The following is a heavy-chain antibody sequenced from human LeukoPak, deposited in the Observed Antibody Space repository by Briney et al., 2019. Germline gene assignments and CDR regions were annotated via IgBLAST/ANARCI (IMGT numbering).Heavy chain of an antibody. CDR3: AKGYDNSGYSSTSVDY. J-gene: IGHJ4*02. CDR1: GFTFSSYA. V-gene: IGHV3-23*01. Sequence: GGSLRLSCATSGFTFSSYAMSWVRQVPGKGLEWVSTISGSGVTTYYADSVTGRFTISRDNSKNTLYLQMNSLRVEDTAVYYCAKGYDNSGYSSTSVDYWGQGTLVTVSS. CDR2: ISGSGVTT. D-gene: IGHD3-22*01.